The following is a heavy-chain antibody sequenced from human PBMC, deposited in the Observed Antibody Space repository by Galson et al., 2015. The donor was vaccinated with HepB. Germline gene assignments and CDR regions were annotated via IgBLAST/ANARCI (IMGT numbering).Heavy chain of an antibody. CDR2: ISGSGGST. J-gene: IGHJ6*02. V-gene: IGHV3-23*01. CDR1: GFTFSSYD. CDR3: AKGHTPYYYGMDV. Sequence: SLRLSCAASGFTFSSYDMSWVRQAPGKGLEWVSGISGSGGSTYHADSVKGRFTISRDNSKNTLYLQMNSLRAEDTAVYYCAKGHTPYYYGMDVWGQGTTVTVSS.